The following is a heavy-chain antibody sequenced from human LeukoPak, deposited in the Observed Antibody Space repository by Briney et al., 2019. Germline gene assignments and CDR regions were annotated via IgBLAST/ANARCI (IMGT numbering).Heavy chain of an antibody. CDR2: IWYDGNNR. D-gene: IGHD6-19*01. CDR1: GFSISTYG. Sequence: PGGSLRLSCAASGFSISTYGMHWVRQAPGKGLEWVAVIWYDGNNRFYRDSVKGRFTISRDISENMLYLQMNSLRAEDTAIYYCFKAHNTGWTYLYPWGLGALVTVSS. V-gene: IGHV3-33*01. J-gene: IGHJ5*02. CDR3: FKAHNTGWTYLYP.